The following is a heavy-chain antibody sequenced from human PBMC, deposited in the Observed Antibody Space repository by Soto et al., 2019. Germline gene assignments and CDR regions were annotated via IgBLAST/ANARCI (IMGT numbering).Heavy chain of an antibody. J-gene: IGHJ4*02. CDR1: GGSISSSNW. D-gene: IGHD3-10*01. CDR2: IYHSGST. CDR3: ARGGITMVRGVIIRPFDY. V-gene: IGHV4-4*02. Sequence: SETLSLTCAVSGGSISSSNWWSWVRQPPGKGLEWIGEIYHSGSTNYNPSLKSRVTISVDKSKNQFSLKLSSVTAADTAVYYCARGGITMVRGVIIRPFDYWGQGTLVTVSS.